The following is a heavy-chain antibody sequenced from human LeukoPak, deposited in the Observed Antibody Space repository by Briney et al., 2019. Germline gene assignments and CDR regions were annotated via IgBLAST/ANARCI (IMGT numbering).Heavy chain of an antibody. Sequence: SETLSLTCTVSGGSISSSSYYWGWIRQPPGKGLEWIGIIYYSGSTYYNPSLKSRLTISVDTSKNQFSLKLSSVTATDTAVYYCARLDAAAGRYLQFFYWGQGTLVTVSS. J-gene: IGHJ4*02. CDR2: IYYSGST. D-gene: IGHD5-24*01. CDR3: ARLDAAAGRYLQFFY. CDR1: GGSISSSSYY. V-gene: IGHV4-39*01.